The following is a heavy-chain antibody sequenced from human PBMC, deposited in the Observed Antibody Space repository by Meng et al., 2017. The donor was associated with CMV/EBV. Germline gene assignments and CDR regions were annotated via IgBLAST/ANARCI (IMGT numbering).Heavy chain of an antibody. D-gene: IGHD6-6*01. CDR2: ISSSSSYI. J-gene: IGHJ6*02. CDR1: GFTFSSYS. Sequence: GESLKISCAASGFTFSSYSMNWVRQAPGKGLEWVSSISSSSSYIYYADSVKGRFTISRDNAKNSLYLQMNSLRAEDTALYYCARGGIAARRGMDVWGQGTTVTVSS. CDR3: ARGGIAARRGMDV. V-gene: IGHV3-21*04.